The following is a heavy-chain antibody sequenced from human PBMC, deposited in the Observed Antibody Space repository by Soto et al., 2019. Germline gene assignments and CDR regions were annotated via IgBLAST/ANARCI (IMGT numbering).Heavy chain of an antibody. V-gene: IGHV4-34*01. CDR1: GGSFSGYY. CDR2: INHSGGT. Sequence: QVQLQQWGAGLLKPSETLSLTCAVHGGSFSGYYWSWIRQPPGKGLEWIGEINHSGGTNYNPSLKSRVTISIDTAKNQCSLRVSSVTAADMAVYYCARREGYYGPGSYYRDSWGQGTLVTVSS. D-gene: IGHD3-10*01. J-gene: IGHJ4*02. CDR3: ARREGYYGPGSYYRDS.